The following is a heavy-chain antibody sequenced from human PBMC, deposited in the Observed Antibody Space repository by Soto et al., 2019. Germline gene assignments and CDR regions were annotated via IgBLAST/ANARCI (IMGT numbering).Heavy chain of an antibody. Sequence: EVQLVQSGAEVKKPGESLQISCKGSGYSFTSYWIGWVRQMPGKGLEWMGIIYPGDSDTRYSPSFQGQVTISADKSISTAYLQWSSLKASDTAMYYCEWTDCSGGSCYPTGYWGPGTLVTVSS. CDR1: GYSFTSYW. D-gene: IGHD2-15*01. CDR2: IYPGDSDT. V-gene: IGHV5-51*03. CDR3: EWTDCSGGSCYPTGY. J-gene: IGHJ4*02.